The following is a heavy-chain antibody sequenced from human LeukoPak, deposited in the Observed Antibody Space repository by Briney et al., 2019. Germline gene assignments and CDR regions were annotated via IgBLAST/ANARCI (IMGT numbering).Heavy chain of an antibody. CDR2: TYSTRST. V-gene: IGHV4-59*01. J-gene: IGHJ6*02. CDR3: ARDRGAYGMAV. CDR1: GRPISNYY. Sequence: SETLSLTCIVSGRPISNYYWRWMPQPPGKGLDWIGYTYSTRSTNYNPSLKTRVTLSVDTSKNRFSLKLSSVTAADTAVYSCARDRGAYGMAVRGQGTTVTVSS. D-gene: IGHD3-10*01.